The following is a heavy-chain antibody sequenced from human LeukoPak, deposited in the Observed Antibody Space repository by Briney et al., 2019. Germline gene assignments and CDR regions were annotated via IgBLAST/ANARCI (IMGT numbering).Heavy chain of an antibody. CDR1: GDSISSNFY. D-gene: IGHD5-18*01. J-gene: IGHJ4*02. V-gene: IGHV4-38-2*02. Sequence: PSETLSLTCTVSGDSISSNFYWGWIRQPPGKGLQWIGIIHHTGSTFYSPFLKSRLTISLDTSQNQFSLRLKSVTAADTAVYYCARVEGSGYSYGYDYWGRGTLVTVTS. CDR2: IHHTGST. CDR3: ARVEGSGYSYGYDY.